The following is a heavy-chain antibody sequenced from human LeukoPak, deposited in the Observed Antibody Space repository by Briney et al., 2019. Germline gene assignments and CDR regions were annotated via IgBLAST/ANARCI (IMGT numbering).Heavy chain of an antibody. V-gene: IGHV4-4*07. CDR3: ARENHDSSRVRWFDP. D-gene: IGHD3-22*01. CDR2: MYISGST. J-gene: IGHJ5*02. Sequence: PSETLSLTCTVSGASISSYYWSWIRQPAGTGLEWIGRMYISGSTNYNPSPKSRVTMSVDTSKNQFSLKLSSVTAADTAVYYCARENHDSSRVRWFDPWGQGTLVTVSS. CDR1: GASISSYY.